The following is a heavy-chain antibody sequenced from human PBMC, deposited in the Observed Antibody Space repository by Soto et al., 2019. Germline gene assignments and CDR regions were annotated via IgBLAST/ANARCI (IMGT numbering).Heavy chain of an antibody. CDR2: THPGNSET. V-gene: IGHV5-51*01. D-gene: IGHD6-19*01. J-gene: IGHJ6*02. CDR1: GYNFANYW. CDR3: ARKYSSGWSVGMDV. Sequence: PGESLKISCKGSGYNFANYWIVWLRQMPGEGLEWMGITHPGNSETRYSPSFQGQVTISADKSISSAFLQWGSLKATDTALYYCARKYSSGWSVGMDVWGQGTTVTVSS.